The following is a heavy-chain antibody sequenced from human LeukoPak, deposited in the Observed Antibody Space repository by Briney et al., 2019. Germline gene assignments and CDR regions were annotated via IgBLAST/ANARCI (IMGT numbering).Heavy chain of an antibody. CDR3: ARVPVVVAATSPYFDY. V-gene: IGHV3-30*02. CDR1: GFTFSSYG. CDR2: IRYDGSNK. J-gene: IGHJ4*02. D-gene: IGHD2-15*01. Sequence: PGGSLRLSCAASGFTFSSYGMHWVRQAPGKGLEWVAFIRYDGSNKYYADSVKGRFTISRDNSKNTLYLQMNSLRAEDTAVYYCARVPVVVAATSPYFDYWGQGTLVTVSS.